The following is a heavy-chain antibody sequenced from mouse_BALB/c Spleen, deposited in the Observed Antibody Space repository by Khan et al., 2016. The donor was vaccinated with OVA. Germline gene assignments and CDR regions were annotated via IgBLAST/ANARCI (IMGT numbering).Heavy chain of an antibody. Sequence: QVQLKESGPGLAAPSQSLSITCTISGFSLTTYGVHWVRQPPGKGLEWLAVIWSDGNTNYNSALKSRLTITKDNSQSQVFLKMNSLQTDDTAIYFCARQPYYHYNILDYWGQGT. CDR2: IWSDGNT. V-gene: IGHV2-6-1*01. CDR1: GFSLTTYG. J-gene: IGHJ4*01. CDR3: ARQPYYHYNILDY. D-gene: IGHD2-4*01.